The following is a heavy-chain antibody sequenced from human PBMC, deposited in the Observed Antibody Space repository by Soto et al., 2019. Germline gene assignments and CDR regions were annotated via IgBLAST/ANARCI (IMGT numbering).Heavy chain of an antibody. CDR3: TRAISGGPFDY. CDR2: INWNGGST. J-gene: IGHJ4*02. D-gene: IGHD2-15*01. Sequence: GGSLRLSCAASGFTFDDYGMSWVRQAPGKGLEWVSGINWNGGSTGYADSVKGRFIISRDNAKNSLFLQMNSLRAEDTAVYYCTRAISGGPFDYWGQGALVTVSS. CDR1: GFTFDDYG. V-gene: IGHV3-20*04.